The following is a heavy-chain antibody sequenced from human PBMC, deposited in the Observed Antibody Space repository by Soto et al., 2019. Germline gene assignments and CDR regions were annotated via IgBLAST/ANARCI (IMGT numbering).Heavy chain of an antibody. J-gene: IGHJ4*02. CDR2: ISSSSSTI. Sequence: EVQLVESGGGLVQPGGSLRLSCAASGFTFSSYSMNWVRQAPGKGLEWVSYISSSSSTIYYADSVKGRVTISRDNAKNSLYMQRNSLRAEDTAVYDCGGFSIRDFDYWGQGTLVTVSS. D-gene: IGHD2-2*02. CDR1: GFTFSSYS. CDR3: GGFSIRDFDY. V-gene: IGHV3-48*01.